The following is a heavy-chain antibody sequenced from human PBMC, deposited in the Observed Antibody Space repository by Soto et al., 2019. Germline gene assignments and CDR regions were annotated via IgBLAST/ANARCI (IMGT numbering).Heavy chain of an antibody. CDR2: IIPIFGTA. D-gene: IGHD2-15*01. Sequence: SVKVSCKASGGTFSSYAISWVRQAPGQGLEWMGGIIPIFGTANYAQKFQGRVTITADESTSTAYMELSSLRSEDTAVYYCASTRSVVVVAATFGYFDYWGQGTLVTVSS. V-gene: IGHV1-69*13. CDR1: GGTFSSYA. CDR3: ASTRSVVVVAATFGYFDY. J-gene: IGHJ4*02.